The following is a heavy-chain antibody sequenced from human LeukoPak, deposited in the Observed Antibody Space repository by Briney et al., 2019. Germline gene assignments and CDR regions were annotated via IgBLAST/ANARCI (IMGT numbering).Heavy chain of an antibody. Sequence: PSETLPLTCTVSGGSISSYYWSWIRQPAGKGLEWIGRIYTSVSTNYNPSLKSRVTMSVDTSKNQFSLKLSSVTAADTAVYYCARSRYYYGSGSYPFDYWGQGTLVTVSS. V-gene: IGHV4-4*07. CDR1: GGSISSYY. CDR3: ARSRYYYGSGSYPFDY. CDR2: IYTSVST. D-gene: IGHD3-10*01. J-gene: IGHJ4*02.